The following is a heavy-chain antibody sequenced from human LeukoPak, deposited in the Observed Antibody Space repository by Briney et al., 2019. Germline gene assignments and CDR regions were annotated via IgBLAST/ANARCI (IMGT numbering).Heavy chain of an antibody. D-gene: IGHD6-13*01. CDR3: GXXGLASAGRPPYFDY. J-gene: IGHJ4*02. CDR1: GFTFSSYA. Sequence: GGSLRLSCAASGFTFSSYAMNWVRQAPGKGLEWVSAISGSGGTYYADSVKGRFTISRDNSKNTLYLQMNNLRAEDTAIYYCGXXGLASAGRPPYFDYWGQGALVTVPS. V-gene: IGHV3-23*01. CDR2: ISGSGGT.